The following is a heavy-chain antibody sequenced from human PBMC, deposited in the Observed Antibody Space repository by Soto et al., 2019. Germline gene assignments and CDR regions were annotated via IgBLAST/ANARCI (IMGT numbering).Heavy chain of an antibody. CDR2: ISAYNGNI. CDR1: GYTFTSYG. J-gene: IGHJ6*03. Sequence: GASVKVSCKASGYTFTSYGLSWVRQAPGQGLEWMGWISAYNGNIIYAQKLQGRVTMTTDTSTSTAYMELRSLRSDDTAVYYCARDKGVGAYYDFWSGYYYYMDVWGKGTTVTVSS. CDR3: ARDKGVGAYYDFWSGYYYYMDV. D-gene: IGHD3-3*01. V-gene: IGHV1-18*01.